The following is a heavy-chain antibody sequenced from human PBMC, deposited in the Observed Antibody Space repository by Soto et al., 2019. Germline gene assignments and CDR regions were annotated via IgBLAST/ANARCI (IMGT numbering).Heavy chain of an antibody. CDR2: INHSGST. V-gene: IGHV4-34*01. J-gene: IGHJ4*02. D-gene: IGHD6-6*01. CDR3: ARVGYSSSSDY. CDR1: GGSFSGYY. Sequence: SETLSLTCAVYGGSFSGYYWSWIRQPPGKGLEWIGEINHSGSTNYNPPLKSRVTISVDTSKNQFSLKLSSVTAADTAVYYCARVGYSSSSDYWGQGTLVTVSS.